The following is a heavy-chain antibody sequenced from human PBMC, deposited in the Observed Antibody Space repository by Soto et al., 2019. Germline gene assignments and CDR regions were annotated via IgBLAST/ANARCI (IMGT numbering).Heavy chain of an antibody. J-gene: IGHJ6*04. CDR1: GGTFSSYA. CDR2: IIPIFGTA. CDR3: ARQSVAEAGPSGFYSYDMDV. V-gene: IGHV1-69*13. D-gene: IGHD5-12*01. Sequence: SVKVSCKASGGTFSSYAISWVRQAPGQGLEWMGGIIPIFGTANYAQKFQGRVTITADESTSTAYMELSSLRSEDTAVYYCARQSVAEAGPSGFYSYDMDVWGKGTTVTVSS.